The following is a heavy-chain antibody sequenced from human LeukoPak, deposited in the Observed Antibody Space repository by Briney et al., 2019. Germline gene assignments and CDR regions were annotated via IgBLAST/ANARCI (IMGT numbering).Heavy chain of an antibody. CDR3: ARGYSSGFYQVAEYFQQ. Sequence: GGSLRLSCAASGFTFSSYGMHWVRQAPGKGLEWVSSISSGSSYIYYADSVKGRFTISRDNAKNSVYLQMNSLRAEDTAVYYCARGYSSGFYQVAEYFQQWGQGTLVTVSS. D-gene: IGHD6-19*01. CDR1: GFTFSSYG. J-gene: IGHJ1*01. V-gene: IGHV3-21*01. CDR2: ISSGSSYI.